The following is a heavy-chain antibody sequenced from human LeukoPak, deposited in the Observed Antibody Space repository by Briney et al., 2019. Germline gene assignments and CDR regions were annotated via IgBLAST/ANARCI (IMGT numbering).Heavy chain of an antibody. CDR3: ARPSGYDSSGYFAFDI. Sequence: GSSVKVSCKASGGTFSSYTISWVRQAPGQGLEWMGRIIPILGIANYAQKFQSRVTITADKSTSTAYMELSSLRSEDTAVYYCARPSGYDSSGYFAFDIWGQGTMVTVSS. V-gene: IGHV1-69*02. D-gene: IGHD3-22*01. CDR1: GGTFSSYT. CDR2: IIPILGIA. J-gene: IGHJ3*02.